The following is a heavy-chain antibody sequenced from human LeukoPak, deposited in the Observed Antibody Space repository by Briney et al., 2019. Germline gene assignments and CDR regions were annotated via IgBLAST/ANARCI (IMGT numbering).Heavy chain of an antibody. CDR2: INHSGST. Sequence: GSLRLSCAASGFTFNTYTMNWVRQAPGKGLEWIGEINHSGSTNYNPSLKSRVTISVDTSKNQFSLKLSSVTAADTAVYYCASFPKQWLRRDYWGQGTLVTVSS. D-gene: IGHD6-19*01. CDR1: GFTFNTYT. V-gene: IGHV4-34*01. J-gene: IGHJ4*02. CDR3: ASFPKQWLRRDY.